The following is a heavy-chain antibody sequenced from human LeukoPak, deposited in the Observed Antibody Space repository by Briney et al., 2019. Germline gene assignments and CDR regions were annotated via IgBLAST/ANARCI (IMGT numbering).Heavy chain of an antibody. J-gene: IGHJ4*02. V-gene: IGHV3-23*01. CDR2: LTGSGANT. CDR1: GFTFRNYA. Sequence: GESLRLSCAASGFTFRNYAMTWVRQAPGRGLEWVSSLTGSGANTYYADSVKGRFTISRDNSKSTLYLQMNSLRAEDTAVYYCAKGRGLFPSSNDYWGQGTLVTVSS. CDR3: AKGRGLFPSSNDY. D-gene: IGHD3-10*01.